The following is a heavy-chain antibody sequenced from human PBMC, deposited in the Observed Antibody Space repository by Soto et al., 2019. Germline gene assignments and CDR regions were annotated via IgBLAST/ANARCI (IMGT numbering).Heavy chain of an antibody. D-gene: IGHD2-21*02. CDR3: ARVREVTATFYYYYGMDV. CDR2: INHGGST. J-gene: IGHJ6*02. V-gene: IGHV4-34*01. Sequence: PSETLSLTCAVYGASFGGYYWSWIRQPPGKGLEWIGEINHGGSTNYNPSLKSRVTISVDTSKNQFSLKLSSVTAADTAVYYCARVREVTATFYYYYGMDVWGQGTTVTVSS. CDR1: GASFGGYY.